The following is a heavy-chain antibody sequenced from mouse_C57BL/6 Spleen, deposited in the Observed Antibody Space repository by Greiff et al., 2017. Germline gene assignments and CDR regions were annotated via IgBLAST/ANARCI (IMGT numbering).Heavy chain of an antibody. CDR3: ARRDDYYAMDY. Sequence: QVQLQQPGAELVKPGASVKLSCTASGYTFTSYWMQWVKQRPGQGLEWIGEIDPSDSYTNYNQKFKGKYTLPVDTSSSTAYMQLSSLTSEDSAVYYCARRDDYYAMDYGGQGTSVTVSS. CDR1: GYTFTSYW. V-gene: IGHV1-50*01. J-gene: IGHJ4*01. CDR2: IDPSDSYT.